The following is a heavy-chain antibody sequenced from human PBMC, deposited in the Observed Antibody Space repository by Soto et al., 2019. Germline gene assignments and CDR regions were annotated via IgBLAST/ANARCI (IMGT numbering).Heavy chain of an antibody. CDR2: MYYSGST. CDR3: ARGSHCRGDWYSGYYYYYGMDV. D-gene: IGHD2-21*02. Sequence: PSETLSLTCTVSGGSVSSGRNYWNWIRQPPGKGLEWIGYMYYSGSTNYNPSLKSRVTISVDTSKNQFSLKLTSVTAADTAVYYCARGSHCRGDWYSGYYYYYGMDVWGQGTTVTVSS. J-gene: IGHJ6*02. CDR1: GGSVSSGRNY. V-gene: IGHV4-61*01.